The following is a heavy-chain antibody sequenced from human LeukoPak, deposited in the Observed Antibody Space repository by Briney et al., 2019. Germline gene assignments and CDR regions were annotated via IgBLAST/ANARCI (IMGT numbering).Heavy chain of an antibody. Sequence: PGGSLRLSCAASGFIVNTNYMSWVRQAPGRGLEWVSFIYADGNTYYADSVKGRFTISRDISKNAVFLQMNSLRAEDTAVYYCARGPTNGQAFDYWGQGTLVSVSS. D-gene: IGHD2-8*01. J-gene: IGHJ4*02. CDR1: GFIVNTNY. V-gene: IGHV3-53*01. CDR3: ARGPTNGQAFDY. CDR2: IYADGNT.